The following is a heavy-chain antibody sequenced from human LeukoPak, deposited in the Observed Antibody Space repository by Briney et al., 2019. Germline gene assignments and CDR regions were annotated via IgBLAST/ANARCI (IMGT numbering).Heavy chain of an antibody. V-gene: IGHV3-43D*03. J-gene: IGHJ4*02. CDR2: ISWDGGST. Sequence: GGSLRLSCAASGFTFSSYAMSRVRQAPGKGLEWVSLISWDGGSTYYAYSVKGRFTISRDNSKNSLYLQMNSLRAEDTALYYCAKARSGYYQPWDYWGQGTLVTVSS. CDR1: GFTFSSYA. D-gene: IGHD3-22*01. CDR3: AKARSGYYQPWDY.